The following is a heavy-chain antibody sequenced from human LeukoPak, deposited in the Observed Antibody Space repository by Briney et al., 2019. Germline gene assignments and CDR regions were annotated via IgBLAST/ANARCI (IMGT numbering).Heavy chain of an antibody. J-gene: IGHJ3*02. CDR3: ARRRGVPSERDTFDI. CDR2: IFPGDSET. D-gene: IGHD3-10*01. CDR1: GYNITTYW. V-gene: IGHV5-51*01. Sequence: GESLKISCKISGYNITTYWIGWVRQKPGKGLEWMGIIFPGDSETRYSPSFQGQVTMSADISISTAYLQWTTLKASDTAMYYCARRRGVPSERDTFDIWGQGTMVTVSS.